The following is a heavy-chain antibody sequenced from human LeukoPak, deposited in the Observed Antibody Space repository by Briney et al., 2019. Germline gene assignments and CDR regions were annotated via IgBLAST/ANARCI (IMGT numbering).Heavy chain of an antibody. V-gene: IGHV3-30-3*01. CDR2: ISYDGSNK. D-gene: IGHD5-18*01. J-gene: IGHJ5*02. CDR1: GFTFSSYA. CDR3: ARDPSIPGYSYGYFGWFDP. Sequence: GGSRRLSCAASGFTFSSYAMHWVRQAPGKGLEWVAVISYDGSNKYYADSVKGRFTISRDNSKNTLYLQMNSLRAEDTAVYYCARDPSIPGYSYGYFGWFDPWGQGTLVTVSS.